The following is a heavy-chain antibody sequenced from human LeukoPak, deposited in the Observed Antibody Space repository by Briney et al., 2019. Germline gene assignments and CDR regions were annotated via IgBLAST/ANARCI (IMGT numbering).Heavy chain of an antibody. V-gene: IGHV1-2*02. CDR2: INPNSGGT. D-gene: IGHD3-3*01. CDR3: ASITIFGVVNKRGGGGDY. Sequence: ASVKVSCKASGYTCTGYYMHSVRQAPGQGLEWVGWINPNSGGTNYAQKFQGRVTMTRDTSISTAYMELSRLRSDDTAVYYCASITIFGVVNKRGGGGDYWGQGTLVTVSS. CDR1: GYTCTGYY. J-gene: IGHJ4*02.